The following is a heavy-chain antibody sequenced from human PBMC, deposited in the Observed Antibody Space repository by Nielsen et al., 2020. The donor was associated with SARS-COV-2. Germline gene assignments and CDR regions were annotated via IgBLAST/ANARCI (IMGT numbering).Heavy chain of an antibody. D-gene: IGHD2-2*01. CDR3: ARAPTSCYVFDH. CDR1: GFTFSDYW. CDR2: INQDGSED. Sequence: GESLKISCVVSGFTFSDYWMNWVRQAPGKGLEWVANINQDGSEDYYVDSVKGRFTVSRDNAKNSLYLQINSLRAEDTAVYYCARAPTSCYVFDHWGQGTLVTVPS. J-gene: IGHJ4*02. V-gene: IGHV3-7*04.